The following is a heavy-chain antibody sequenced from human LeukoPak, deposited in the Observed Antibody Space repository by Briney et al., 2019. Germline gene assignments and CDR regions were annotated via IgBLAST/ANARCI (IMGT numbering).Heavy chain of an antibody. Sequence: GESLKISCKGSGYSFTSYWIGWVRQMPGKGLEWMGIIYPGDSDTRYSPPFQGQVTISADKSISTAYLQWSSLKASDTAMYYCARTYCSSTSCGWFDPWGQGTLVTVSS. CDR2: IYPGDSDT. CDR1: GYSFTSYW. CDR3: ARTYCSSTSCGWFDP. J-gene: IGHJ5*02. D-gene: IGHD2-2*01. V-gene: IGHV5-51*01.